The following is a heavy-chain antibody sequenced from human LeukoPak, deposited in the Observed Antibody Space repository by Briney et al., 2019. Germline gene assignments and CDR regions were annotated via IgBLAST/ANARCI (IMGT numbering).Heavy chain of an antibody. CDR3: ARDRLADAFDI. V-gene: IGHV1-18*01. Sequence: ASVKVSCKASGYTFTNYGISWVRQAPGQGLEWMGWTSAYNGNTNYAQNLQGRVTMTTDTSTSTAYMELRSLRSDDTAVYYCARDRLADAFDIWGQGTMVTVSS. J-gene: IGHJ3*02. CDR2: TSAYNGNT. CDR1: GYTFTNYG.